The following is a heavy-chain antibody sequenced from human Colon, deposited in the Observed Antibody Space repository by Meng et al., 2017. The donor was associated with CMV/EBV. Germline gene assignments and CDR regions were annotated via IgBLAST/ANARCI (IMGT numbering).Heavy chain of an antibody. CDR1: SISRSSDH. Sequence: SISRSSDHGGWIRQPPGKGLEWIGSLYYTGSTYYNPSLKSRVTISVDTSKNQFSLKLSSATAADTAVYYCARLTYYDILTGYQIDYWGQGTLVTVSS. J-gene: IGHJ4*02. CDR3: ARLTYYDILTGYQIDY. V-gene: IGHV4-39*01. D-gene: IGHD3-9*01. CDR2: LYYTGST.